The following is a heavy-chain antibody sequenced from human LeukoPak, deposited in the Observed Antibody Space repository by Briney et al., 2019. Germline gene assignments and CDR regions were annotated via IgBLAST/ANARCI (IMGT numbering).Heavy chain of an antibody. CDR3: SVSLNS. CDR1: GFTFSRNG. Sequence: GGSLRLSCAASGFTFSRNGMHWVRQAPGKGLEWVANINQDGSEKYYVDSVKGRFTISRDNAKNSVFLQMNSLRVEDTAVYYCSVSLNSWGQGTLVTVSS. V-gene: IGHV3-7*01. D-gene: IGHD1-26*01. J-gene: IGHJ4*02. CDR2: INQDGSEK.